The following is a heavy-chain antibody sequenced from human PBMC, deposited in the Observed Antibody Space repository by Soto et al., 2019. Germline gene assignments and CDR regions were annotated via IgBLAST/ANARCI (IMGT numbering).Heavy chain of an antibody. D-gene: IGHD3-22*01. J-gene: IGHJ3*02. CDR3: ARSDNYYDSSGKHDAFDI. V-gene: IGHV3-30-3*01. CDR1: GFTFSSYA. CDR2: ISYDGSNK. Sequence: PGGSLRLSCAASGFTFSSYAMHWVRQAPGKXLEWVAVISYDGSNKYYADSVKGRFTISRDNSKNTLYLQMNSLRAEDTAVYYCARSDNYYDSSGKHDAFDIWGQGTMVTVSS.